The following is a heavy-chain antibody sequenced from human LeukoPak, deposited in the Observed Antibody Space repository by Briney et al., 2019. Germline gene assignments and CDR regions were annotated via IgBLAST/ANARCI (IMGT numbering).Heavy chain of an antibody. D-gene: IGHD2-2*01. V-gene: IGHV3-23*01. Sequence: GGSLRLSCAASGFTFSSYAMSWVRQAPGKGLEWVSSISGSGGSTYYADSVKGRFTISRDNSKNKLYLQMNSLRAEDTAVYYCAKDEDIVVVPAAEYFQHWGQGTLVTVSS. CDR3: AKDEDIVVVPAAEYFQH. J-gene: IGHJ1*01. CDR1: GFTFSSYA. CDR2: ISGSGGST.